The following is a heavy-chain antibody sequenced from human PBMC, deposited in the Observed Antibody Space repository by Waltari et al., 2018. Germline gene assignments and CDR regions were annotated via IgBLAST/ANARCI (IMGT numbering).Heavy chain of an antibody. Sequence: EVHLVDSGGDLIQPGGSLRLSCEASGFLVSSYSMHWVRQAPGKGLGWIAHLGRRPGDIRYALSVLGRFTISSDKAKNSVYLQMDNLRGEDTAVYFCARDAQFESSGYDYFFDHWGRGTLVTVSS. V-gene: IGHV3-48*01. J-gene: IGHJ4*02. CDR2: LGRRPGDI. CDR1: GFLVSSYS. D-gene: IGHD3-22*01. CDR3: ARDAQFESSGYDYFFDH.